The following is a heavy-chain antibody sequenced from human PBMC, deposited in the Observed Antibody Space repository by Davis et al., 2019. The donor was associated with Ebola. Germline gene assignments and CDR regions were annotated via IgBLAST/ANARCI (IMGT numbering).Heavy chain of an antibody. J-gene: IGHJ4*02. CDR3: AKDRFYSNGWYVFHY. CDR2: ISGGSSRK. CDR1: GFTFSNYD. D-gene: IGHD6-19*01. Sequence: GESLKISCAASGFTFSNYDMNWVRQAPGKGLEWVSNISGGSSRKSYADSVKGRFTISRDNAKNSLYLQMNSLGADDTAVYYCAKDRFYSNGWYVFHYWGQGTLVTVSS. V-gene: IGHV3-48*01.